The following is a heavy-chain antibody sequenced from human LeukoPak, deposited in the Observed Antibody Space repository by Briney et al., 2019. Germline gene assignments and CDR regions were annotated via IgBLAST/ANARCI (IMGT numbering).Heavy chain of an antibody. CDR1: GYTFTGYY. Sequence: GASVKVSCKASGYTFTGYYIHWVRQAPGQGLEWMGWIDPNSGGTNYAQKFQGRVTMTRNTSISTAYMELSSLRSDDTAVYYCARPGSGSYPKGWFDPWGQGTLVTVSS. D-gene: IGHD3-10*01. CDR3: ARPGSGSYPKGWFDP. J-gene: IGHJ5*02. CDR2: IDPNSGGT. V-gene: IGHV1-2*02.